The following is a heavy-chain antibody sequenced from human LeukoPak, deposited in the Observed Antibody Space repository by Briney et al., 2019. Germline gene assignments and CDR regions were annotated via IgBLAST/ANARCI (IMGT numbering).Heavy chain of an antibody. Sequence: PGGSLRLSCGASGFTFRTYAMSWVRQAPGKGLEWGSGISDGGGRTFYAESVKGRFTVSRDNSKNTLYLRMNSLRAEDTAIYYCTKNQILDDTGSWYAYWGQGTLVTVSS. J-gene: IGHJ4*02. D-gene: IGHD6-13*01. V-gene: IGHV3-23*01. CDR1: GFTFRTYA. CDR3: TKNQILDDTGSWYAY. CDR2: ISDGGGRT.